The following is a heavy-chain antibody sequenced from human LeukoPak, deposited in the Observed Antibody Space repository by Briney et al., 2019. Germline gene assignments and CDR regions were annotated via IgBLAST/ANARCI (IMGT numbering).Heavy chain of an antibody. V-gene: IGHV4-38-2*01. D-gene: IGHD2-2*02. CDR2: IYHSGST. CDR3: ATWGDIVVVPAAIRGYWYFDL. CDR1: GFSISSGYY. Sequence: SETLSLTCAVSGFSISSGYYWGWIRQPPGKGLEWIGSIYHSGSTYYNPSLKSRVTISVDTSKHQFSLKLSSVTAADTAVYYCATWGDIVVVPAAIRGYWYFDLWGRGTLVTVSS. J-gene: IGHJ2*01.